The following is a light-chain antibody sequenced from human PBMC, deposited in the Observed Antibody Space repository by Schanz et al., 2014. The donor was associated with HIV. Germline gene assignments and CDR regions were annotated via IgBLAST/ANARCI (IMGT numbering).Light chain of an antibody. J-gene: IGLJ1*01. V-gene: IGLV1-44*01. CDR3: AAWDDSLNGYV. CDR2: SNN. CDR1: TSNIGSNT. Sequence: QSVLSQPPSASGTPGQRVTISCSGSTSNIGSNTVNWYQQLPRTAPKLLIYSNNQRPSGVPDRFSGSKSGTSASLLISGLQSEDEADYYCAAWDDSLNGYVFGTGTKLTVL.